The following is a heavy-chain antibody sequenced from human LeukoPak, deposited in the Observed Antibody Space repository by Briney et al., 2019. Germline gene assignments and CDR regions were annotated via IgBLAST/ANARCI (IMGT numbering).Heavy chain of an antibody. V-gene: IGHV4-39*01. J-gene: IGHJ4*02. Sequence: SETLSLTCAVSVGSISSNSYYWGWIRHPPGKGLEWIGSISFSVSTYYNPSLKSRVTISVDTSKNQCSLKLSSVTAADTAVYYCARTRYYYNSRSYGAPYYFDYWGQGTLVTVSS. CDR1: VGSISSNSYY. CDR2: ISFSVST. CDR3: ARTRYYYNSRSYGAPYYFDY. D-gene: IGHD3-10*01.